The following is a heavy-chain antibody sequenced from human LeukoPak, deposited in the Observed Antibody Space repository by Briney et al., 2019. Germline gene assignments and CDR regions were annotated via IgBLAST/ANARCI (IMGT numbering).Heavy chain of an antibody. J-gene: IGHJ3*02. D-gene: IGHD3-3*01. Sequence: GGSLRLSCAASGFTFSDHYMDWVRQAPGKGLGWVGRIRNKANSYTTDFAASVKGRFSISRDDSKNSLYLQMNSLKTEDTAVYYCFGVGGGGAFDIWGQGTMVIVSS. CDR2: IRNKANSYTT. CDR1: GFTFSDHY. V-gene: IGHV3-72*01. CDR3: FGVGGGGAFDI.